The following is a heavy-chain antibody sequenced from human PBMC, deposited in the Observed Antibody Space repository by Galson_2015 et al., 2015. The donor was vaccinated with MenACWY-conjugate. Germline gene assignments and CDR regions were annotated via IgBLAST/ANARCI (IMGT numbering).Heavy chain of an antibody. CDR1: GLTFSNVW. V-gene: IGHV3-15*01. CDR2: IKCRTDGGTT. CDR3: TRDHDVGGSRWWFDP. J-gene: IGHJ5*02. D-gene: IGHD2-15*01. Sequence: SLRLSCATSGLTFSNVWMSWVRQAPGKGLEWVARIKCRTDGGTTDYATPVKGRFTILRDDSAKTLYLQMNSLKIEDTAMYFCTRDHDVGGSRWWFDPWGQGTLVTVSS.